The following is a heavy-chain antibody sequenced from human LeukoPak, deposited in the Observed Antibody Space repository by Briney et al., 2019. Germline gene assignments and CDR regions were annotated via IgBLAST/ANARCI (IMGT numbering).Heavy chain of an antibody. V-gene: IGHV1-69*13. CDR2: IIPIFGTA. Sequence: ASVKVSCKASGGTFSSYAISWVRQAPGQGLERMGGIIPIFGTANYAQKFQGRVTITADESTSTAYMELSSLRSEDTAVYYCARVPQPCSSTSCYTRWFDPWGQGTLVTVSS. CDR1: GGTFSSYA. J-gene: IGHJ5*02. D-gene: IGHD2-2*02. CDR3: ARVPQPCSSTSCYTRWFDP.